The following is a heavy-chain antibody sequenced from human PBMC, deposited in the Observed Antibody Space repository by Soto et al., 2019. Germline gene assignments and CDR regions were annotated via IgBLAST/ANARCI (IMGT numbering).Heavy chain of an antibody. J-gene: IGHJ4*02. Sequence: QTGGSLRLSCAASGFTFSSYWMSWVRQSPGKGLEWVANIKQDGSEKYYVDSVKGRFTISRDNAKNSLYLQMNSLRAEDTAVYYCARVFEQQLGLSYFDNWGPGTLVTVSS. CDR1: GFTFSSYW. V-gene: IGHV3-7*03. D-gene: IGHD6-13*01. CDR3: ARVFEQQLGLSYFDN. CDR2: IKQDGSEK.